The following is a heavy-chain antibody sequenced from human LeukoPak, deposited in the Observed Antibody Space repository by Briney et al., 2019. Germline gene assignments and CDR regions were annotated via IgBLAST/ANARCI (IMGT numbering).Heavy chain of an antibody. CDR3: AREASGSFFAD. D-gene: IGHD1-26*01. CDR2: IYSGDNT. V-gene: IGHV3-53*01. J-gene: IGHJ4*02. CDR1: GFTVSNNY. Sequence: PGGSLRLSCVVSGFTVSNNYMSWVRQAPGKGLEWVSVIYSGDNTYYADSVKGRFTISRDNSKNTLYLQMNSLRAEGTAVYYCAREASGSFFADWGQGTLVTVSS.